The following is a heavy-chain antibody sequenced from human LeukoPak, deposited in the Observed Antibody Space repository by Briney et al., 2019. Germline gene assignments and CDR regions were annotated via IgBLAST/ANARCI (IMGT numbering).Heavy chain of an antibody. CDR2: MNSHSGNT. D-gene: IGHD2-2*03. J-gene: IGHJ5*02. V-gene: IGHV1-8*01. CDR3: ARGRHLGSGFDP. CDR1: GYTFTSYE. Sequence: ASLKVSCKASGYTFTSYEINWVRQAPGQRLEWMGQMNSHSGNTDYAQKFQGRVTMTRNISTNIAYMEVSSLRSEDTALYYCARGRHLGSGFDPWGQGTLVTVPS.